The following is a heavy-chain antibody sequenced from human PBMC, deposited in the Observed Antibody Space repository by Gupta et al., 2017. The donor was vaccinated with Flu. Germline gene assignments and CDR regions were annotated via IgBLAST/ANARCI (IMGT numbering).Heavy chain of an antibody. D-gene: IGHD4-17*01. J-gene: IGHJ6*03. CDR3: ARLLVPGERTFYMDV. CDR2: IYPGDSDT. Sequence: GLEWMGIIYPGDSDTRYSPSFQGQVTISADKSLNTAYLQWSSLKASDTAMYYCARLLVPGERTFYMDVWGKGTTVTVSS. V-gene: IGHV5-51*01.